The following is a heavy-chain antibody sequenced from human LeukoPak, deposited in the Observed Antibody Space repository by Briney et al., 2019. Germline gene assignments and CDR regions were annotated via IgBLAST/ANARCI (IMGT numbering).Heavy chain of an antibody. CDR2: ISAYNGDI. Sequence: ASVKVSCKASGYTFTKYGFSWVRQAPGQGLEWMGWISAYNGDIKYAQRGKGRVTMTTDTSTNTVYMELRSLRSDDTAVYYCARESGSDAFDIWGQGTMVTVSS. CDR3: ARESGSDAFDI. V-gene: IGHV1-18*01. J-gene: IGHJ3*02. CDR1: GYTFTKYG.